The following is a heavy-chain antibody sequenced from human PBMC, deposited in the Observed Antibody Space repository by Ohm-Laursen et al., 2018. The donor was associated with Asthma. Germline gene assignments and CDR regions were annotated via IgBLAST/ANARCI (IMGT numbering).Heavy chain of an antibody. Sequence: GASVKVSCKASGGTFSSYAISWVRQAPGQGLEWMGGIIPIFGTANYAQKFQGRVTIAADESTSTAYMELSSLRSEDTAVYYCARDLEYSSSLYGMDVWGQGTTVTVSS. V-gene: IGHV1-69*13. CDR1: GGTFSSYA. CDR3: ARDLEYSSSLYGMDV. CDR2: IIPIFGTA. D-gene: IGHD6-6*01. J-gene: IGHJ6*02.